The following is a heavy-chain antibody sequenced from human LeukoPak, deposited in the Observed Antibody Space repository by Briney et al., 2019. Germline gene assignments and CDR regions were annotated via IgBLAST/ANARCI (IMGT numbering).Heavy chain of an antibody. CDR3: ARGGFCRGGKCKSYFDY. V-gene: IGHV3-30*14. CDR2: ISYDGSNK. J-gene: IGHJ4*02. Sequence: PGGSLRLSCAASGFTFSSYAMPWVRQAPGKGLEWVALISYDGSNKFYADSVKGRFTVSRHNSNNTLYLQMNSLRTEDTAVYYCARGGFCRGGKCKSYFDYWGQGILVTVSS. D-gene: IGHD2-15*01. CDR1: GFTFSSYA.